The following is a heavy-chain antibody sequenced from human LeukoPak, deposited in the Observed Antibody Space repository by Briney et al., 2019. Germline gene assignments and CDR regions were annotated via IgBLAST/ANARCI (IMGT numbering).Heavy chain of an antibody. CDR3: ARDSPYYDILTGYFGAFDI. CDR1: GYTFTSYG. D-gene: IGHD3-9*01. V-gene: IGHV1-18*01. CDR2: ISAYNGNT. J-gene: IGHJ3*02. Sequence: ASVKVSCKASGYTFTSYGISWVRQAPGQGLEWMGWISAYNGNTKYAQKLQGRVTMTTDTSTSTAYMELRSLRSDDTAVYYCARDSPYYDILTGYFGAFDIWGQGTMATVSS.